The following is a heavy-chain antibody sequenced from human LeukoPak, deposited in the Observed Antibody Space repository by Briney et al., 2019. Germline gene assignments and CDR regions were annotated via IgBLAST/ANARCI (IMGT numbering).Heavy chain of an antibody. CDR1: GFSYSSYA. V-gene: IGHV3-33*08. D-gene: IGHD3-16*01. Sequence: PGGSLRLSCAASGFSYSSYAMHWVRQAPGKGLEWVAVIWYDGSNKYYADSVKGRFTISRDNSKKTLYLQMNSLRAEDTAVYYCARDGGIWYFDYWGQGTLVTVSS. CDR3: ARDGGIWYFDY. CDR2: IWYDGSNK. J-gene: IGHJ4*02.